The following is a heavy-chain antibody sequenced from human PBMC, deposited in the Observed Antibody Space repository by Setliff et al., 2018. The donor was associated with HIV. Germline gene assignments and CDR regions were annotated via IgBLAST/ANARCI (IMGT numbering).Heavy chain of an antibody. CDR3: ARQTVTVGIPGYFDS. D-gene: IGHD6-13*01. CDR2: IIPVFRMT. V-gene: IGHV1-69*10. CDR1: GYTFTGNY. J-gene: IGHJ4*02. Sequence: GASVKVSCKASGYTFTGNYIHWVRQAPGQGLEWMGGIIPVFRMTDYAEKFQGRLIISADPSTNTAYMELSSLRSGDTAVYYCARQTVTVGIPGYFDSWGQGTLVTVSS.